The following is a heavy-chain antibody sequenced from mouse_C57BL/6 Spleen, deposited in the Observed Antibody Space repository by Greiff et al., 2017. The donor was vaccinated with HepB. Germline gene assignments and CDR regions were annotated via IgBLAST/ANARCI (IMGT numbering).Heavy chain of an antibody. D-gene: IGHD1-1*01. CDR3: ARRHYYYGSSFYYAMDY. CDR2: IDPSDSYT. CDR1: GYTFTSYW. Sequence: QVQLQQPGAELVMPGASVKLSCKASGYTFTSYWMHWVKQRPGQGLEWIGEIDPSDSYTNYNQKFKGKSTLTVDKSSSTAYMQLSSLTSEDSAVYHCARRHYYYGSSFYYAMDYWGQGTSVTVSS. J-gene: IGHJ4*01. V-gene: IGHV1-69*01.